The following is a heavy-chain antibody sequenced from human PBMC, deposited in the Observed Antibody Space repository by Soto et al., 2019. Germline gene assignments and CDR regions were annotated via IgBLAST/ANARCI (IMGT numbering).Heavy chain of an antibody. CDR2: IYSGGST. CDR1: GFAVSSNY. CDR3: AREYVEMASIPQIRRYYFDY. Sequence: PGGSLRLSCAASGFAVSSNYMSWVRQAPGKGLEWVSVIYSGGSTYYADSVKGRFTISRHNSRNTLYLQMNSLRSEDAAVYYCAREYVEMASIPQIRRYYFDYWGQGTLVTVSS. D-gene: IGHD2-21*01. J-gene: IGHJ4*02. V-gene: IGHV3-53*04.